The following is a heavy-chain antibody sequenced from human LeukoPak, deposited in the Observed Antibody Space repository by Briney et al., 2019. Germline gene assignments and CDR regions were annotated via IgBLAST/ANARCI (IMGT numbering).Heavy chain of an antibody. J-gene: IGHJ4*02. CDR1: GFIFSNAW. V-gene: IGHV3-15*01. CDR3: TTEGTVRGAYLDY. Sequence: GGSLRLSCVASGFIFSNAWMGWVRQAPGKGLEWVGRIKRKTDGGTTDYAAPVKGRFSISRDDSKKTLHLQMNSLKIEDTAVYYCTTEGTVRGAYLDYWGQGTLVTVSS. CDR2: IKRKTDGGTT. D-gene: IGHD3-10*01.